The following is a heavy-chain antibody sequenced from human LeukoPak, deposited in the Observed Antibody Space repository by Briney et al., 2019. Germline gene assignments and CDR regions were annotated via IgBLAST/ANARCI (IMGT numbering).Heavy chain of an antibody. V-gene: IGHV1-18*01. CDR3: ARGGATVTTEYFQH. D-gene: IGHD4-17*01. J-gene: IGHJ1*01. CDR1: GYTFTSYG. Sequence: ASVKVSCKASGYTFTSYGISWVRQAPGQGLEWMGWISAYNGNTNYAQKLQGRVTMTIDTSTSTAYMELRSLRSEDTAVYYCARGGATVTTEYFQHWGQGTLVTVSS. CDR2: ISAYNGNT.